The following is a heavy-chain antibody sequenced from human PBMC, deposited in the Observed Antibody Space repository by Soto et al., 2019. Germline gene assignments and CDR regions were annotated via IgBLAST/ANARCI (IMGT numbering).Heavy chain of an antibody. D-gene: IGHD4-4*01. V-gene: IGHV5-10-1*01. CDR2: IDPSDSYT. Sequence: GESLKISCKGSGYSFTSYWISWVRQMPGKGLEWMGRIDPSDSYTNYSPSFQGHVTISADKSISTAYLQWSSLKASDTAMYYCARHVTVTRGRYYYYYGMDVWGQGTTVTVSS. CDR3: ARHVTVTRGRYYYYYGMDV. J-gene: IGHJ6*02. CDR1: GYSFTSYW.